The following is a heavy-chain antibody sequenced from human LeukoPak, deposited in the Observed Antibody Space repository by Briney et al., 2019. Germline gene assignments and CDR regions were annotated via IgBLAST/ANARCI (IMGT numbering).Heavy chain of an antibody. CDR1: GFTFSSYA. CDR2: ISGSGGST. D-gene: IGHD3-22*01. CDR3: AREIGRDDTYYYDSSGYYYRQDY. J-gene: IGHJ4*02. Sequence: GGSLRLSCAASGFTFSSYAMSWVRQAPGKGLEWVSAISGSGGSTYYADSVKGRFTISRDNSKNTLYLQMNSLRAEDTAVYYCAREIGRDDTYYYDSSGYYYRQDYWGQGTLVTVSS. V-gene: IGHV3-23*01.